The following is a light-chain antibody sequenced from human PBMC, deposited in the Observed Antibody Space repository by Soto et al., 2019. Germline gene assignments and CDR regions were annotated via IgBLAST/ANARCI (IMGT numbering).Light chain of an antibody. J-gene: IGKJ1*01. CDR2: AAS. CDR1: QGISNA. CDR3: QQYGNSPWT. Sequence: IQMTQSPSSLSASVGDRVTITCRASQGISNALAWYQQRPGKVPKLLMYAASTLQSGVPSRFSGSGSGTDFTLTISGLQPEDVATYYCQQYGNSPWTSGQGTKVHIK. V-gene: IGKV1-27*01.